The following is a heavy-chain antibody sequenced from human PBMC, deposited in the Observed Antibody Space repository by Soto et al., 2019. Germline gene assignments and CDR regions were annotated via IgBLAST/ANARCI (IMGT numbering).Heavy chain of an antibody. CDR1: GGSISSYY. J-gene: IGHJ4*02. Sequence: PSETLSPTCTVSGGSISSYYWSWIRQPPGKGLEWIGYIYYSGSTNYNPSLKSRVTISVDTSKNQFSLKLSSVTAADTAVYYCARAYGGYADYWGQGALVTVSS. V-gene: IGHV4-59*01. CDR3: ARAYGGYADY. D-gene: IGHD5-12*01. CDR2: IYYSGST.